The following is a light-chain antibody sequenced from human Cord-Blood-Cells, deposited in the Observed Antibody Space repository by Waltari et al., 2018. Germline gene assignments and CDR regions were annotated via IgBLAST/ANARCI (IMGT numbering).Light chain of an antibody. CDR2: AGS. CDR3: CSYAGSSTVV. V-gene: IGLV2-23*01. J-gene: IGLJ2*01. CDR1: SSDVGGYNL. Sequence: QSALTQPASVSGSPGQSITISCTGTSSDVGGYNLVSWYQQHPGKAPKLMIYAGSKRPSGVSNRFSGSKSDNTASLTIAGLQAEDEADYYCCSYAGSSTVVFGGGTKLTVL.